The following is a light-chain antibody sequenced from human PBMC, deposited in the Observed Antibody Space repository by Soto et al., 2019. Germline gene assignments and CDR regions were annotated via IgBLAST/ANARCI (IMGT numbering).Light chain of an antibody. CDR1: QSISSG. CDR2: DAS. CDR3: QQYNSYSPWT. Sequence: DIQMTQSPSTLSASLGDRVTITCRASQSISSGLAWYQQKPGKAPKVLIYDASSLQSGVPSRFSGSGSGIEFTLTISSMQPEDFAIYYCQQYNSYSPWTFGQGTKVEIK. V-gene: IGKV1-5*01. J-gene: IGKJ1*01.